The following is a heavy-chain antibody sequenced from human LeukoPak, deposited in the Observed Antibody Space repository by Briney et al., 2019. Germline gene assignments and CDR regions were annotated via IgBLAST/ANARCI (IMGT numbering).Heavy chain of an antibody. CDR2: ISYDGSHK. D-gene: IGHD4-17*01. Sequence: GGSLRLSRAASGITFRSHGMHWVRQAPGKGLEWVAVISYDGSHKYYADSVKGRFSISRDNSKNTLYLQMNSLRADDTAVYYCAKGARGDTVTSIVGLNWFDPWGQGTLVAVSS. CDR1: GITFRSHG. J-gene: IGHJ5*02. V-gene: IGHV3-30*18. CDR3: AKGARGDTVTSIVGLNWFDP.